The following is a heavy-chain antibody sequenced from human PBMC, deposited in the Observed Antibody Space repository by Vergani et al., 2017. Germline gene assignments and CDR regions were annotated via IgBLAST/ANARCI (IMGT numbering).Heavy chain of an antibody. CDR3: ARGQRIHPSLYYYYYMDV. J-gene: IGHJ6*03. D-gene: IGHD5-18*01. Sequence: QVQLRQWGAGLLKPSETLSLTCAVYGGSFSGYYWSWIRQPPGKGLEWIGEINHSGSTNYNPSLKSRVTISVDTSKNQFSLKLSSVTAADTAVYYCARGQRIHPSLYYYYYMDVWGKGTTVTVSS. CDR2: INHSGST. CDR1: GGSFSGYY. V-gene: IGHV4-34*01.